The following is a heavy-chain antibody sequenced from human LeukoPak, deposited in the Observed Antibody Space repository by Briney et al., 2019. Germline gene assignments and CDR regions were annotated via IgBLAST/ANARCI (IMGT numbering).Heavy chain of an antibody. D-gene: IGHD4-23*01. CDR2: ISYDGSNK. CDR3: ARDGFGGGQGYY. J-gene: IGHJ4*02. Sequence: GGSLRLSCAASGFTFSSCAMHWVRQAPGKGLEWVAVISYDGSNKYYADSVKGRFTISRDNSKNTLYLQMNSLRAEDTAMYYCARDGFGGGQGYYWGQGTLVTVSS. CDR1: GFTFSSCA. V-gene: IGHV3-30*01.